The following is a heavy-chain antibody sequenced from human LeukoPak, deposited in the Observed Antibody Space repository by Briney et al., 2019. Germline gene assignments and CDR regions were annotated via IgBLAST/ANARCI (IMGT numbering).Heavy chain of an antibody. CDR3: ARSGLNRFDY. D-gene: IGHD2-15*01. J-gene: IGHJ4*02. CDR1: GFTFSSHG. Sequence: GGSLRLSCAASGFTFSSHGMNWVRQAPGKGLEWVSGISPSGGITYYTDSVKGRFSISRDNSKNTLYLQMNSLRAEDTAAYYCARSGLNRFDYWGQGTLVTVSS. V-gene: IGHV3-23*01. CDR2: ISPSGGIT.